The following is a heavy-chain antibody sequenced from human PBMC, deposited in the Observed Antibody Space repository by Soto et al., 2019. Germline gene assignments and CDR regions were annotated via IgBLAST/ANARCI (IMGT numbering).Heavy chain of an antibody. CDR1: GGSISSYY. Sequence: SETLSLTCTVSGGSISSYYWSWIRQPPGKGLEWIGYIYYSGSTNYNPSLESRVTISVDTSKNQFSLKLSSVTAADTAVYYCASQWLVVGDAFDIWGQGTMVTVSS. CDR2: IYYSGST. V-gene: IGHV4-59*08. D-gene: IGHD6-19*01. J-gene: IGHJ3*02. CDR3: ASQWLVVGDAFDI.